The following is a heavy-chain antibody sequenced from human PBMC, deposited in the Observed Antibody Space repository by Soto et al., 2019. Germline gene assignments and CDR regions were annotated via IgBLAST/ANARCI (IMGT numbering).Heavy chain of an antibody. CDR1: GFSVNNYA. J-gene: IGHJ4*02. D-gene: IGHD3-3*01. CDR3: ARVKAGVGSLHFFDY. CDR2: LSGRGEDT. Sequence: EVQLLESGGGLVQPGGSLRLSCKASGFSVNNYAMTWVRQAPGKGLEWVSGLSGRGEDTYFADPAKGRFTVSRDLSNNTVLIQMNSLRVEDTAVYYCARVKAGVGSLHFFDYWGQGILVTVSS. V-gene: IGHV3-23*01.